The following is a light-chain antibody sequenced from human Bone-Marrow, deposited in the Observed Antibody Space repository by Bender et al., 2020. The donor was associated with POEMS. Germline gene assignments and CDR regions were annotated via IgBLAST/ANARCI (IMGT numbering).Light chain of an antibody. CDR1: SSDVDNYKF. Sequence: QSALTQPASVSGSPGQSILISCSGYSSDVDNYKFVSWYQHHPGKAPKLMIYEVSKRPSGVPDRFSGSNFGSSAYLAISGLRSEDEAVYFCATWDDSLSGPGVFGGGTKLTVL. CDR3: ATWDDSLSGPGV. J-gene: IGLJ3*02. V-gene: IGLV2-14*01. CDR2: EVS.